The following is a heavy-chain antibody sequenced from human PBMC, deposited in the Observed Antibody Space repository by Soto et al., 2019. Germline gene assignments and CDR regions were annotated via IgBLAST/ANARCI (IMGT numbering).Heavy chain of an antibody. J-gene: IGHJ6*02. CDR3: AREKSYGSGRDNYYYYGMDV. D-gene: IGHD3-10*01. V-gene: IGHV3-30-3*01. Sequence: GGSLRLSCAASGFTFSSYAMHWVRQAPGKGLEWVAVISYDGSNKYYADSVKGRFTISRDNSKNTLYLQMNSLRAEDTAVYYCAREKSYGSGRDNYYYYGMDVWGQGTTVTVSS. CDR1: GFTFSSYA. CDR2: ISYDGSNK.